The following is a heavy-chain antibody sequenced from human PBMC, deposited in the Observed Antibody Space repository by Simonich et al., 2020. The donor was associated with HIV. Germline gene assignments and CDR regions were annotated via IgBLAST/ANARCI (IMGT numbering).Heavy chain of an antibody. Sequence: VRLQQWGAGLLKPSETLSLTCAVYGGSFSGYYWSWVRQAPGKGLEWVSPISGRGGRTYYADSVKGRFTNSRDNSKNMLYLQMNSLRAEDTAVYYCAKDLDDLGGLGDFIPGYFDYWGQGTLVTVSS. CDR3: AKDLDDLGGLGDFIPGYFDY. V-gene: IGHV3-23*01. CDR2: ISGRGGRT. J-gene: IGHJ4*02. D-gene: IGHD3-10*01. CDR1: GGSFSGYY.